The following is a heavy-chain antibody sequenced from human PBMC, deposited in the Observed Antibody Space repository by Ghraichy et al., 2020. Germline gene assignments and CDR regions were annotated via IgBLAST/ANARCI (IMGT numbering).Heavy chain of an antibody. CDR1: GFTFRYYA. V-gene: IGHV3-23*01. Sequence: GESLNISCAASGFTFRYYAMSWVRQAPGKGLEWISAISGSGGDTYYADSVKGRVTISRDNSKDSVSLQMNSLRAEDTAVYYCAKDHGTEGFDYWGQGTLVSVSS. D-gene: IGHD1-14*01. CDR3: AKDHGTEGFDY. J-gene: IGHJ4*02. CDR2: ISGSGGDT.